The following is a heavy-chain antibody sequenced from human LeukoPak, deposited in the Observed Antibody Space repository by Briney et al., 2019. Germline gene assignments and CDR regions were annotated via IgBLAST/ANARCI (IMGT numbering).Heavy chain of an antibody. CDR2: IKQDGSEK. CDR1: GFTFSSYW. J-gene: IGHJ4*02. D-gene: IGHD6-13*01. V-gene: IGHV3-7*01. Sequence: PGGSLGLSCAASGFTFSSYWMSWVRQAPGKGLEWVANIKQDGSEKYYVDSVKGRFTISRDNAKNLLYLQMNSLRAEDTAVYYCARLDTAALLFDYWGQGTLVTVSS. CDR3: ARLDTAALLFDY.